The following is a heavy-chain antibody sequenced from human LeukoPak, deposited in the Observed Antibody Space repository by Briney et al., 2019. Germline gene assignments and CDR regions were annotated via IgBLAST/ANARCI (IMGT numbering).Heavy chain of an antibody. J-gene: IGHJ4*02. CDR2: IKEDATAK. V-gene: IGHV3-7*01. Sequence: GGSLRLSCAVSGFNFNSYWMSWVRHVPGKGLERVANIKEDATAKFYLDSVEGRFTISRGNAKNALFLQMNSLRAEDTAVYYCAREIIGGASFLDYWGQGILVTVSS. D-gene: IGHD1-26*01. CDR1: GFNFNSYW. CDR3: AREIIGGASFLDY.